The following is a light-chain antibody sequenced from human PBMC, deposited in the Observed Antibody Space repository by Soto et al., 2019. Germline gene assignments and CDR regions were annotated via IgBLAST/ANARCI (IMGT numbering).Light chain of an antibody. J-gene: IGLJ1*01. CDR1: SSNIGSNY. CDR3: AAWDDSLSGFYV. CDR2: RNN. V-gene: IGLV1-47*01. Sequence: QSLLTQPPSASGTPGQRVTISCSGSSSNIGSNYVYWYQQLPGTAPKLLIYRNNQRPSGVPDRFSGSKSGTSASLAISGLRSEDEADYYCAAWDDSLSGFYVFGTGTKVNVL.